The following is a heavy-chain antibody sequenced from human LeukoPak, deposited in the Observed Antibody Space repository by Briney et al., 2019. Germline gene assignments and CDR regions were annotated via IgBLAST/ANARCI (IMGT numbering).Heavy chain of an antibody. CDR2: IVVGSGNT. D-gene: IGHD3-22*01. CDR1: GFTFTSSA. V-gene: IGHV1-58*01. J-gene: IGHJ4*02. CDR3: AREGEYFYDSTGYYSWDF. Sequence: SVKVSCKASGFTFTSSAVQWVRQARGQRLEWIGWIVVGSGNTNYAQKFQERVTMTTDTSTSTAYMELRSLTSDDTAVYFCAREGEYFYDSTGYYSWDFWGQGTLVTVSS.